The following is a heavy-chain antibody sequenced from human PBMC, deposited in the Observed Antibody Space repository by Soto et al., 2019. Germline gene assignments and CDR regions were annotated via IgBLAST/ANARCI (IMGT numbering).Heavy chain of an antibody. Sequence: PGESLRLSCAASVFTFIDYSMSWVRQSPGKGLEGVANIKQDGGEEDYVDSVKGRLTISRDNAKNSLYLQMNSLRAEDTAVYYCARVYYDSRGPTKYRAFDFWGQGTMVTVSS. D-gene: IGHD3-22*01. V-gene: IGHV3-7*01. CDR1: VFTFIDYS. CDR2: IKQDGGEE. CDR3: ARVYYDSRGPTKYRAFDF. J-gene: IGHJ3*01.